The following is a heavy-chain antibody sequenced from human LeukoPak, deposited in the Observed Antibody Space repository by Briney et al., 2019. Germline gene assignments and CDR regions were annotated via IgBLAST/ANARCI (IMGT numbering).Heavy chain of an antibody. D-gene: IGHD2-2*01. CDR2: INTDGSST. CDR1: GFTFSSYW. Sequence: GGSLRLSCAASGFTFSSYWMHWVRHAPGKGLVWVSRINTDGSSTSYADSVKGRFTISRDNAKNTLYLQMNSLRAEDTAVYYCARCGGYCSSTSNLNWFDPWGQGTLVTVSS. CDR3: ARCGGYCSSTSNLNWFDP. J-gene: IGHJ5*02. V-gene: IGHV3-74*01.